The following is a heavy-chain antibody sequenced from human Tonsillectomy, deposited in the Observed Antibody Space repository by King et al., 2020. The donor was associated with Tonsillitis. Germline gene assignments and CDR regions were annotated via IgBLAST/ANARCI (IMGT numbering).Heavy chain of an antibody. CDR2: ISANGGST. CDR3: AHMVRGDY. J-gene: IGHJ4*02. D-gene: IGHD3-10*01. Sequence: VQLVESGGGLVQPGGSLRLSCPASGFTFSSYAMSWVRQAPGKELEGVATISANGGSTYYADSVKDRFTDSRDNSKNTLYPQMSSLGAEDAAVYYCAHMVRGDYWGQGTLVTVSS. CDR1: GFTFSSYA. V-gene: IGHV3-23*04.